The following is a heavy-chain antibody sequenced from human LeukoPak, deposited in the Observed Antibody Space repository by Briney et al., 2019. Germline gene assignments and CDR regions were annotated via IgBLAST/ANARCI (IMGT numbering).Heavy chain of an antibody. CDR1: GFTFSSYA. J-gene: IGHJ4*02. V-gene: IGHV3-23*01. D-gene: IGHD3-3*01. CDR2: ISGSGGST. CDR3: ATPLGDFWSGYRARTDY. Sequence: QPGGSLRLSCAASGFTFSSYAMSWVRQAPGKELEWVSAISGSGGSTYYADSVKGRSTISRDNSKNTLYLQMNSLRAEDTAVYYCATPLGDFWSGYRARTDYWGQGTLVTVSS.